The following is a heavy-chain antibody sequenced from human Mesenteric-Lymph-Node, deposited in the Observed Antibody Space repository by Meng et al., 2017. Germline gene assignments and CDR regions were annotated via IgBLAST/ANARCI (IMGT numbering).Heavy chain of an antibody. CDR2: INPSGGST. Sequence: ASVNVSCKASGYTFTSYYMHWVRQAPGQGLGWMGIINPSGGSTSYAQKFQGRVTMTRDTSTRTVYMELSSLRYEDTAVYYCARESAGSYDFWSGYYPSAFDIWGQGTMVTVSS. CDR3: ARESAGSYDFWSGYYPSAFDI. V-gene: IGHV1-46*01. CDR1: GYTFTSYY. J-gene: IGHJ3*02. D-gene: IGHD3-3*01.